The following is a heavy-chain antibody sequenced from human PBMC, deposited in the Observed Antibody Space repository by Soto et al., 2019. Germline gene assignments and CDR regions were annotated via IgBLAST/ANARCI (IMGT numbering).Heavy chain of an antibody. CDR2: INPNSGGT. V-gene: IGHV1-2*02. D-gene: IGHD3-22*01. J-gene: IGHJ6*02. Sequence: ASVKVSCKASGYTFTGYYMHWVRQAPGQGLEWMGWINPNSGGTNYAQKFQGRVTMTRDTSISTAYMELSRLRSDDTAVYYCARVGHYDSSGYCYYYYYGMDVWGQGTTVTVSS. CDR3: ARVGHYDSSGYCYYYYYGMDV. CDR1: GYTFTGYY.